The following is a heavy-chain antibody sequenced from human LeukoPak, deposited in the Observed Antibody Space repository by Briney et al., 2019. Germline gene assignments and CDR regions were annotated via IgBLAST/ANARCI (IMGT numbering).Heavy chain of an antibody. J-gene: IGHJ4*02. D-gene: IGHD2-8*01. CDR2: INPNSGGT. CDR1: GYTFTGYY. V-gene: IGHV1-2*06. CDR3: ARVEYCTKGVCINFDL. Sequence: GASVKVSCKASGYTFTGYYMHWVRQAPGQGLEWMGRINPNSGGTKYAQKFQGRVTLTRDTSTSTVYMELSGLRADDTAAYYCARVEYCTKGVCINFDLWGQGTLVTVSS.